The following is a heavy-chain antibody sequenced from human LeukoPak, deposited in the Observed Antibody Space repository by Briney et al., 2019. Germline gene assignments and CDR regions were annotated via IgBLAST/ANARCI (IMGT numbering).Heavy chain of an antibody. V-gene: IGHV4-59*01. Sequence: SETLSLTCTVSGGSISPYYWSWIRQPPGKGLEWIGYIYYSGSTSYNPALESRVTISVDTSKNQFSLKLSSVTAADTAVYYCAGSDGYNYGLVFDFWGQGILVTVSS. CDR1: GGSISPYY. J-gene: IGHJ4*02. CDR2: IYYSGST. D-gene: IGHD5-24*01. CDR3: AGSDGYNYGLVFDF.